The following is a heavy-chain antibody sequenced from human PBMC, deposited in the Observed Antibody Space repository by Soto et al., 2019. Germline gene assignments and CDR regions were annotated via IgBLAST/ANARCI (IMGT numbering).Heavy chain of an antibody. J-gene: IGHJ4*02. CDR2: INHSGST. CDR1: GGSFSGYY. V-gene: IGHV4-34*01. D-gene: IGHD5-12*01. Sequence: SETLSLTCAVYGGSFSGYYWSWIRQPPGKGLEWIGEINHSGSTNYNPSLKSRVTISVDTSKNQFSLKLSSVTAADTAVYYCARGWLRFSYWGQGTLVTVSS. CDR3: ARGWLRFSY.